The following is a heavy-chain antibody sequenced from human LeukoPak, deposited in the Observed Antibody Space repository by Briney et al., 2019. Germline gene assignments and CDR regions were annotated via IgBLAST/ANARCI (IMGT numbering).Heavy chain of an antibody. D-gene: IGHD2-15*01. CDR2: ITQGGSAK. Sequence: GGPLRLSCSSSGFSSSNYTMYWVRQAREGVVEWVTNITQGGSAKYCVHSRKGRFTISRDNTKNALYQQMNSRRAENPGVYYCERDFGLRCSGGTCCWVYYYGMDFWGKGPTVTVSS. CDR1: GFSSSNYT. J-gene: IGHJ6*04. CDR3: ERDFGLRCSGGTCCWVYYYGMDF. V-gene: IGHV3-7*03.